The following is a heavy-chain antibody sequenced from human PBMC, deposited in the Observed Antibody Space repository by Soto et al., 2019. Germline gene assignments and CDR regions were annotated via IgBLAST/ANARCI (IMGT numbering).Heavy chain of an antibody. CDR1: GFTFSNAW. D-gene: IGHD2-8*01. CDR3: AKEIFAAAYAATSAFDL. CDR2: IKSKTDGGTP. J-gene: IGHJ4*02. Sequence: GGSLRLSCAASGFTFSNAWINWVRQAPGKGLEWVGRIKSKTDGGTPDYAAPVKGRFAISRDDSKNMVYLQMNSLRAEDTGRYFCAKEIFAAAYAATSAFDLWGQGTLVTVSS. V-gene: IGHV3-15*07.